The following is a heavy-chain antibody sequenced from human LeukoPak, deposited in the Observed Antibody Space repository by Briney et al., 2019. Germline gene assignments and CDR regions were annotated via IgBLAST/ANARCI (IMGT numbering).Heavy chain of an antibody. CDR1: GFTFSSYS. CDR3: ARDQGIAAAEAFDY. V-gene: IGHV3-48*01. D-gene: IGHD6-13*01. Sequence: GGSLRLSCSASGFTFSSYSMNWVRQAPGKGLEWVSYISSSSSTIYYADSVKGRFTISRDNAKNSLYLQMNSLRAEDTAVYYCARDQGIAAAEAFDYWGQGTLVTVSS. CDR2: ISSSSSTI. J-gene: IGHJ4*02.